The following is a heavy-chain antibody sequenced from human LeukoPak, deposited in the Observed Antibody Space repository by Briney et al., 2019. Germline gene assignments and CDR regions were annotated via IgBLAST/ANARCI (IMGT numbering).Heavy chain of an antibody. CDR3: AREWGGLVGAREYFDY. D-gene: IGHD1-26*01. Sequence: PGGSLRLSCVASGFTFSNYGMNWVRQAPGKGLEWVSGIVGSGVTTYYADSVKGRFTISRDNSKNTLYLHMNSLRAEDTAVYYCAREWGGLVGAREYFDYWGQGTLVTVSS. V-gene: IGHV3-23*01. CDR1: GFTFSNYG. CDR2: IVGSGVTT. J-gene: IGHJ4*02.